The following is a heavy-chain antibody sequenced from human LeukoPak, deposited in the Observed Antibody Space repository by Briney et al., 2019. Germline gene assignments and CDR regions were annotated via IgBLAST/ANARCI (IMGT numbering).Heavy chain of an antibody. CDR2: IYYSGST. D-gene: IGHD3-10*01. V-gene: IGHV4-39*07. CDR1: GGSISSSSYY. Sequence: ASETLSLTCTVSGGSISSSSYYWGWIRQPPGKGLEWIGSIYYSGSTYYNPSLKSRVTISVDTSKNQFSLKLSSVTAADTAVYYCARRFPGSDVGVVAFDIWGQGTMVTVSS. J-gene: IGHJ3*02. CDR3: ARRFPGSDVGVVAFDI.